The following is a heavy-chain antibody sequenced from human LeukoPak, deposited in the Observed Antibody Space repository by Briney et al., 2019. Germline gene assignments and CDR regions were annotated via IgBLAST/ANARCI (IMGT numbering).Heavy chain of an antibody. V-gene: IGHV4-34*01. CDR2: IYHSGST. J-gene: IGHJ5*02. Sequence: PSETLSLTCAVYGGSFSGYYWSWIRQPPGKGLEWIGSIYHSGSTYYNPSLKSRVTISVDTSKNQFSLKLSSVTAADTAVYYCARDREYSSSPTLNWFDPWGQGTLVTVSS. CDR3: ARDREYSSSPTLNWFDP. CDR1: GGSFSGYY. D-gene: IGHD6-6*01.